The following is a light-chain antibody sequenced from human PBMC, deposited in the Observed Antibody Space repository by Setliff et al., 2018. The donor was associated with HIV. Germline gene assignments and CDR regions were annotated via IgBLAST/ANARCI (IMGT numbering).Light chain of an antibody. CDR1: ASDIGNYKY. J-gene: IGLJ1*01. V-gene: IGLV2-11*01. CDR3: CSYAGTYTSLYV. Sequence: QSALAQPRSVSGSPGQSVTISCTGTASDIGNYKYVSWYQQHPEKAPKLILYDVSQRPSGVPDRFSGSKSGNTASLTISGLQAEDDGDYYCCSYAGTYTSLYVFGTGTKVT. CDR2: DVS.